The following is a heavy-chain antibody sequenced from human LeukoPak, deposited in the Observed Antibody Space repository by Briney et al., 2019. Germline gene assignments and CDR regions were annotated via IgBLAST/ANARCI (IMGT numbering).Heavy chain of an antibody. CDR2: IYYSGST. V-gene: IGHV4-59*01. CDR3: ARVGDDSTGYYPDY. D-gene: IGHD3-22*01. J-gene: IGHJ4*02. Sequence: KPSETLSLTCTVSGGSISSYYWSWIRQPPGKGLEWIGYIYYSGSTNYNPSLKSRVTISVDTSKNQFSLKLSSVTAADTAVYYCARVGDDSTGYYPDYWGQGTLVTVSS. CDR1: GGSISSYY.